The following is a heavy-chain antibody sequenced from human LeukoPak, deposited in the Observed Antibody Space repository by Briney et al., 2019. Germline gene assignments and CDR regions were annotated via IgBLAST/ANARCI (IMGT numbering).Heavy chain of an antibody. V-gene: IGHV1-18*01. J-gene: IGHJ3*02. D-gene: IGHD3-22*01. CDR3: ARDFGHYYDSSGYLDDAFDI. CDR2: ISAYNGNT. CDR1: GYTFTSYG. Sequence: ASVKVSCKASGYTFTSYGISRVRQAPGQGLEWMGWISAYNGNTNYAQKLQGRVTMTTDTSTSTAYMELRSLRSDDTAVYYCARDFGHYYDSSGYLDDAFDIWGQGTMVTVSS.